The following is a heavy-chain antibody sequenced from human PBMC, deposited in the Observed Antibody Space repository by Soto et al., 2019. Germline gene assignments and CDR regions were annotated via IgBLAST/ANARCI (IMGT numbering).Heavy chain of an antibody. CDR3: ARYSMLRGATTTWFDP. D-gene: IGHD1-26*01. V-gene: IGHV1-69*13. Sequence: GASVKVSCKASGGTFSIYAISWVRQAPGQGLEWMGGIIPIFVTANYAQNFPGRVTITADASTSIAYMELSSLRSDDTAVYYCARYSMLRGATTTWFDPSGQGTLVTVSS. CDR2: IIPIFVTA. CDR1: GGTFSIYA. J-gene: IGHJ5*02.